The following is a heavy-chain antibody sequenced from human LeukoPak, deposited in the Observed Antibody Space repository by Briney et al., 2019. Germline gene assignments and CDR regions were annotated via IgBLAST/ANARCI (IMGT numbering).Heavy chain of an antibody. V-gene: IGHV4-34*01. CDR2: INHSGST. D-gene: IGHD2-2*01. CDR3: ARVVSNIVVATRYYYYYMDV. J-gene: IGHJ6*03. CDR1: GGSFSGYY. Sequence: SETLSLTCAVYGGSFSGYYWSWIRQPPGKGLEWIGEINHSGSTNYNPSLKSRVTISVDTSKNQISLKLSSVTAADTAVYYCARVVSNIVVATRYYYYYMDVWGKGTTVTVSS.